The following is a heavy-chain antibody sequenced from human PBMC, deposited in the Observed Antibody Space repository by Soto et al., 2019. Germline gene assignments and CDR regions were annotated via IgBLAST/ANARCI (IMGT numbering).Heavy chain of an antibody. CDR3: SRVPYSGYADK. Sequence: QVQLQESGPGLVKPSETLSLTCTVSGDSISSYYWNWIRQAPGKGLEWIGYIYYTGRPTYNPSLKSRVSISIDTSKNQFSLKLTSVTAADTAMYFCSRVPYSGYADKWGQGTLVTVSS. D-gene: IGHD5-12*01. J-gene: IGHJ4*02. CDR2: IYYTGRP. CDR1: GDSISSYY. V-gene: IGHV4-59*08.